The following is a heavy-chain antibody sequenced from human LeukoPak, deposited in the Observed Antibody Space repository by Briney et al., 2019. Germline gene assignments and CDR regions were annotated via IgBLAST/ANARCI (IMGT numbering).Heavy chain of an antibody. V-gene: IGHV3-48*01. J-gene: IGHJ4*02. CDR1: GFTFSSYS. CDR3: AKDTPLCYFDY. CDR2: ISSSSSTI. Sequence: PGGSLRLSCAASGFTFSSYSMNWARQAPGKGLEWVSYISSSSSTIYYADSVKGRFTISRDNAKNSLYLQMNSLRADDTAVYYCAKDTPLCYFDYWGQGTLVTVSS. D-gene: IGHD3-16*01.